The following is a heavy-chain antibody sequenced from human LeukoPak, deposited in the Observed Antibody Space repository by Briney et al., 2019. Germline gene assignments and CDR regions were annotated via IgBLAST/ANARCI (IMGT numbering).Heavy chain of an antibody. D-gene: IGHD3-9*01. CDR2: IKQDGSEK. CDR3: AKARYYDILTGYYRGPARPYYFDY. Sequence: ETLSLTCAVYGGSFSGYYWSWIRQPPGKGLEWVANIKQDGSEKYYVDSVKGRFTISRDNAKNSLYLQMNSLRAEDMAVYYCAKARYYDILTGYYRGPARPYYFDYWGQGTLVTVSS. J-gene: IGHJ4*02. V-gene: IGHV3-7*03. CDR1: GGSFSGYY.